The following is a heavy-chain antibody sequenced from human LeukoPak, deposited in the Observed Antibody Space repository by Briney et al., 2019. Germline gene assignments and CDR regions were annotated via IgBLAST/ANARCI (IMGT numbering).Heavy chain of an antibody. Sequence: VASVKVSCKASGGTFSSYAISWVRQAPGQGLEWMGGIIPIFGSANYAQKFQGRVTITADESTSTAYMELSSLRSEDTAVYYCAREARCSGGSCYSRPYYYYGMDVWGQGTTVTVSS. CDR3: AREARCSGGSCYSRPYYYYGMDV. CDR1: GGTFSSYA. J-gene: IGHJ6*02. D-gene: IGHD2-15*01. CDR2: IIPIFGSA. V-gene: IGHV1-69*01.